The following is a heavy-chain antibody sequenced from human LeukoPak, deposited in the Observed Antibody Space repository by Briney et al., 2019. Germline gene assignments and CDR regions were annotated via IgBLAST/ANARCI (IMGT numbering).Heavy chain of an antibody. CDR3: ARRKDYYYGMDV. Sequence: SETLSLTCTVSGGSISSYYWSWIRQPAGKGLEWIGYIYYSGSTNYNPSLKSRVTISVDTSKNQFSLKLSSVTAADTAVYYCARRKDYYYGMDVWGQGTTVTVSS. J-gene: IGHJ6*02. CDR2: IYYSGST. V-gene: IGHV4-59*08. CDR1: GGSISSYY.